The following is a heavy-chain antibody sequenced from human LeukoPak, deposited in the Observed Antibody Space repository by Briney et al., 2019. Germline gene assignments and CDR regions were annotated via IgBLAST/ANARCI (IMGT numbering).Heavy chain of an antibody. CDR3: AREGVGGAYAMDV. J-gene: IGHJ6*02. Sequence: GASVKVSCRTSGYTFAAYYIHWVRQAPGQGLEWMGWDNPNGGGTNYAQKFKDRLTMTRDTSISTAYMELSSPESDDTAVYFCAREGVGGAYAMDVWGQGTTVTVSS. CDR1: GYTFAAYY. V-gene: IGHV1-2*02. CDR2: DNPNGGGT. D-gene: IGHD2-21*01.